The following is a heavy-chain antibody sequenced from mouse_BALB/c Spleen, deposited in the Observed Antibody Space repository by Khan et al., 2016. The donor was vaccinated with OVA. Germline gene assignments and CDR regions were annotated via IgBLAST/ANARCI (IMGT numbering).Heavy chain of an antibody. D-gene: IGHD3-3*01. Sequence: QIQLVQSGPDLKKPGETVKISCKASGYTFTNYGINWVKQAPGKGLKWMGWIYTYTGEPTYADDFKGRFAFSLETSARTAYLQINNLKNEDTSTYVCARGGRRTMDYWGQGTSVTVSS. CDR3: ARGGRRTMDY. CDR2: IYTYTGEP. J-gene: IGHJ4*01. CDR1: GYTFTNYG. V-gene: IGHV9-3-1*01.